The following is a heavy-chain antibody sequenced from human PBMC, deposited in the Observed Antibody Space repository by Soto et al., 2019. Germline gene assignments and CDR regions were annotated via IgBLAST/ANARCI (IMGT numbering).Heavy chain of an antibody. Sequence: PGWSLRLSCAASGFTFRDYAMSWVRQAPGRGLEWVSGVSNSGSSTYYADSVKGRFTISRDNSNNTLYLQMSSLRAEDTAVYYCAKHSRETTTCCGEDWGQGT. J-gene: IGHJ4*02. CDR1: GFTFRDYA. V-gene: IGHV3-23*01. CDR3: AKHSRETTTCCGED. CDR2: VSNSGSST. D-gene: IGHD2-2*01.